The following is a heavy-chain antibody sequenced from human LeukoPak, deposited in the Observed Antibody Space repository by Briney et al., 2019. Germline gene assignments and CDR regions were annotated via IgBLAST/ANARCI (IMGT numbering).Heavy chain of an antibody. Sequence: AAVKVSCKTSGYTFTAYYMYGLRQAPGQGLACMGWIYPNSGATGYAQNFQVRVTMTRDTSVSTIYMELSRLRSDDTAVYYCARDGVSTTPDFDYWGQGTLVTVSS. CDR1: GYTFTAYY. D-gene: IGHD2-8*01. CDR2: IYPNSGAT. V-gene: IGHV1-2*02. CDR3: ARDGVSTTPDFDY. J-gene: IGHJ4*02.